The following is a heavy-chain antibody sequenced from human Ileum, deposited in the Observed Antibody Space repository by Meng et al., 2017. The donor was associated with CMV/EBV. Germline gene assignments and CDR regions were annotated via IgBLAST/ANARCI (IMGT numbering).Heavy chain of an antibody. CDR3: ARGVAGGPFDY. D-gene: IGHD2-15*01. J-gene: IGHJ4*02. CDR2: INHSGST. Sequence: VQLTRVGSGLLKPSGALSLPFAVYGWSFSGYYWSWIRQPPGKGLEWIGEINHSGSTNYNPSLKSRVTISVDTSKNQFFLKLSSVTAADTAVYYCARGVAGGPFDYWGQGTLVTVSS. CDR1: GWSFSGYY. V-gene: IGHV4-34*01.